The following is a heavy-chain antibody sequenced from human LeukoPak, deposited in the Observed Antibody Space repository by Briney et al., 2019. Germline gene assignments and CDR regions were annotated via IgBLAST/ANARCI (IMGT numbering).Heavy chain of an antibody. Sequence: GSLRLSCAASGFTFSSSDMHWVRQATGKGLEWVSAIGTTGDTYYPGSVKGRFTISRDNAKNSLYLQMNSLRAEDTAVYYCARDLEYCTNGVCYFPNWFDPWGQGTLVTVSS. CDR3: ARDLEYCTNGVCYFPNWFDP. V-gene: IGHV3-13*01. CDR1: GFTFSSSD. J-gene: IGHJ5*02. D-gene: IGHD2-8*01. CDR2: IGTTGDT.